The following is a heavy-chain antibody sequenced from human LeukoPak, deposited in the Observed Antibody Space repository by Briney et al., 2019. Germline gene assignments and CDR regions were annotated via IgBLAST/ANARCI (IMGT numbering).Heavy chain of an antibody. D-gene: IGHD3-3*01. CDR2: ISGDGGST. V-gene: IGHV3-43*02. CDR3: AKVITIFGVVDY. Sequence: GGSLRLSCAASGFTFDDYAMHWVRQAPGKGLEWVSLISGDGGSTDYADSVKGRFTISRDNSKNTLYLQMNSLRAEDTAVYYCAKVITIFGVVDYWGQGILVTVSS. CDR1: GFTFDDYA. J-gene: IGHJ4*02.